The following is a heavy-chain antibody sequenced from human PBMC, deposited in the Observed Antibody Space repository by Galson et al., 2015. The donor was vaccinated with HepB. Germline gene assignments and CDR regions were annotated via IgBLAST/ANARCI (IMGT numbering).Heavy chain of an antibody. Sequence: SLRLSCAASGFTFSNYDMHWVRQAPGKGLEWVAVIWFDGSNKDCLDSVRGRFTISRDNSKNMLFLEMNSLRDEDTATYYCARSPSSSWGDGFDIWGQGTMVTVSS. V-gene: IGHV3-33*01. D-gene: IGHD6-13*01. CDR1: GFTFSNYD. CDR3: ARSPSSSWGDGFDI. J-gene: IGHJ3*02. CDR2: IWFDGSNK.